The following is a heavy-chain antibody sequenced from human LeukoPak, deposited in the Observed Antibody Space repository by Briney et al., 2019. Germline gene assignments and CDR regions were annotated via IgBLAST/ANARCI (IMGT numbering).Heavy chain of an antibody. V-gene: IGHV3-30*03. CDR3: ASARALYGYSGYDEPYFDY. CDR2: ISFDGSNK. J-gene: IGHJ4*02. Sequence: GGSLRLSCAASGFTFSTYDMHWVRQAPGKGLEWVAVISFDGSNKYYADSVKGGFTISRDNSKNTLYLEMNSLRAEDTAVYYCASARALYGYSGYDEPYFDYWGQGTLVTVSS. CDR1: GFTFSTYD. D-gene: IGHD5-12*01.